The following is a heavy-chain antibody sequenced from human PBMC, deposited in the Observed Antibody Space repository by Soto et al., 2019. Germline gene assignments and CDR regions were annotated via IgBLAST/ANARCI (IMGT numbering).Heavy chain of an antibody. D-gene: IGHD4-17*01. CDR1: GGSISSGGYS. J-gene: IGHJ5*02. CDR3: ARATTVTLLAFDP. V-gene: IGHV4-30-2*01. Sequence: QLQLQESGSGLVKPSQTLSLTCAVSGGSISSGGYSWSWIRQPPGKGLEWIGYIYHSGSTYYNPSLKSRVTISVDTSKNQFSLKLTSVTAADTALYYCARATTVTLLAFDPWGQGTLVTVSS. CDR2: IYHSGST.